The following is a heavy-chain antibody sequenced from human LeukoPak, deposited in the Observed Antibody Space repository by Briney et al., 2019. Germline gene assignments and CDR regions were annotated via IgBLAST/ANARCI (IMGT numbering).Heavy chain of an antibody. Sequence: KTGGSLRLSCAASGFTFSSYSMNWVRQAPGKGLEWVLSISSSSSYIYYADSVKGRFTISRDNAKNSLYLQMNSLRAEDTAVYYCATLRGYDSSGYSDWGQGTLVTVSS. CDR1: GFTFSSYS. V-gene: IGHV3-21*01. D-gene: IGHD3-22*01. CDR3: ATLRGYDSSGYSD. CDR2: ISSSSSYI. J-gene: IGHJ4*02.